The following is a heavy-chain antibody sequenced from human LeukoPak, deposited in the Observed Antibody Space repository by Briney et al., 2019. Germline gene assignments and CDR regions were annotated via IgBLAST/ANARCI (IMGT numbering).Heavy chain of an antibody. V-gene: IGHV3-21*01. CDR2: ISSSSSYI. J-gene: IGHJ6*04. CDR1: GLTFSSHS. D-gene: IGHD2-2*01. CDR3: ARESSYYYGMDV. Sequence: AGSLSLSCAASGLTFSSHSMNWVRQAPGKGLEWVSSISSSSSYIYYSDSVKGRFTISRDNAKNSLYLQMNSLRAEDTAVYYCARESSYYYGMDVWGKGTTVTVPS.